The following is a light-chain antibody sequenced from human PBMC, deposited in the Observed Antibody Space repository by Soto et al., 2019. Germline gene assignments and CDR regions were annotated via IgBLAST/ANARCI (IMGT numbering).Light chain of an antibody. Sequence: DLQMTQSPSTLSASVGDRVTITCRASQSVNMWLAWYQQKPGKAPNLLIYKTSTLEGGVPSRFSGDGSGTEFTLTISSLQPDDFATYYCQQYTSYPLTFGGGTKVEIK. CDR2: KTS. CDR1: QSVNMW. V-gene: IGKV1-5*03. CDR3: QQYTSYPLT. J-gene: IGKJ4*01.